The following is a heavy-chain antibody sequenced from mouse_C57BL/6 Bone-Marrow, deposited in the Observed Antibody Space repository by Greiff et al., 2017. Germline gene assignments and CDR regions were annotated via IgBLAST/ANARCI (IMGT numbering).Heavy chain of an antibody. CDR2: IYPGGGST. V-gene: IGHV1-85*01. J-gene: IGHJ1*03. Sequence: VQLQQSGPELVKPGASVKLSCKASGYTFTSYDINWVKQRPGQGLEWIGWIYPGGGSTKYNEKFKGKATLTVDTSSSTAYMERNSLTSEDSAVYFCARDYGSSYWYFDVWGTGTTVTVSS. CDR3: ARDYGSSYWYFDV. D-gene: IGHD1-1*01. CDR1: GYTFTSYD.